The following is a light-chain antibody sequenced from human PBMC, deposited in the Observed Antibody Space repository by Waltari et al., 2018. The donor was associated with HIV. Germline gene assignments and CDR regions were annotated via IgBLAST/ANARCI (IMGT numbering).Light chain of an antibody. CDR3: QSYDSSLTVVI. V-gene: IGLV1-40*01. J-gene: IGLJ2*01. CDR1: RTHIVAGYA. CDR2: GNS. Sequence: HSVLTQPPPLSGAPGQRVTISRTGPRTHIVAGYALTWYPQGPGTAPKLLIFGNSNRPSGVPDRFSGSKSATSASLAITGLQAEDEADYYCQSYDSSLTVVIFGGGTKLTVL.